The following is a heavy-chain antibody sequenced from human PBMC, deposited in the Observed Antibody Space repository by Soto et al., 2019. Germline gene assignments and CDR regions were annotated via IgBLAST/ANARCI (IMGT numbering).Heavy chain of an antibody. D-gene: IGHD2-2*01. CDR2: IYYDGNT. Sequence: SETLSLTCTVSGGSISSGGHYWSWIRQHPGKGLEWVGDIYYDGNTYYSPSLKSRIAMSIDTSKNQFSLRLNAVTAADTAVYYCARAAIPSSNYYGMDVLGQGTTVTVSS. CDR1: GGSISSGGHY. CDR3: ARAAIPSSNYYGMDV. V-gene: IGHV4-31*03. J-gene: IGHJ6*02.